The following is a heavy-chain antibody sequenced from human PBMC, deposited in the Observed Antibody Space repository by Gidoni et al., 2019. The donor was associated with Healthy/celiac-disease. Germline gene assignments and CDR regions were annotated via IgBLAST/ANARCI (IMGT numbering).Heavy chain of an antibody. CDR2: INHSGST. J-gene: IGHJ4*02. Sequence: VQLQQWGAGLLKPSETLSLTCAVYGGSFSRYYWSWIRQPPGKGLEWIGEINHSGSTNYNPSLKGRVTISVDTSKNQFSRKLSSVTAADTAVYYCARGVPQSVVVPAAIVDYWGQGTLVTVSS. D-gene: IGHD2-2*02. CDR3: ARGVPQSVVVPAAIVDY. V-gene: IGHV4-34*01. CDR1: GGSFSRYY.